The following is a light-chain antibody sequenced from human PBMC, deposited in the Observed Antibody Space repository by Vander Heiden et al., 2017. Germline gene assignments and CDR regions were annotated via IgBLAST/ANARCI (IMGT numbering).Light chain of an antibody. Sequence: FPMCDSPSSLSASVVDRVTITCRASQSISSYLNWYQQKPGKAPKLVIYAASSFQSRVQSRFTVRGPGTDFTLSISIMHTADFTTSYTQQSDSTPHTFGQGTKLELK. CDR2: AAS. J-gene: IGKJ2*01. CDR3: QQSDSTPHT. V-gene: IGKV1-39*01. CDR1: QSISSY.